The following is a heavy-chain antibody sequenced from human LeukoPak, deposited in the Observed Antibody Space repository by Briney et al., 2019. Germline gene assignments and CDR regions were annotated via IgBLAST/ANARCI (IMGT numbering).Heavy chain of an antibody. CDR1: GGSISSGGYY. J-gene: IGHJ3*02. CDR2: IYYSGST. D-gene: IGHD2-8*01. Sequence: SETLSLTCTVSGGSISSGGYYWSWIRQHPGKGLEWIGYIYYSGSTYYNPSLKGRVTISVDTSKNQFSLKLSSVTAADTAVYYCASYCTNGVCYAIAAFDIWGQGTMVTVSS. V-gene: IGHV4-31*03. CDR3: ASYCTNGVCYAIAAFDI.